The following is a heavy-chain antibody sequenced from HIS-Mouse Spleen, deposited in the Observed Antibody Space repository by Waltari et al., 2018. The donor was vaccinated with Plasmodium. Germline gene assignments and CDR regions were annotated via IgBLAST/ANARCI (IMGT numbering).Heavy chain of an antibody. CDR2: IWYDGSNK. Sequence: QVQLVESGGGVVQPGRSLRLSCAASGFTFSSYGMHWVRQAPGKGREGVAVIWYDGSNKYYADSVKGRFTISRDNSKNTLYLQMNSLRAEDTAVYYCAKVAQGTRDAFDIWGQGTMVTVSS. V-gene: IGHV3-33*06. D-gene: IGHD2-8*01. CDR3: AKVAQGTRDAFDI. J-gene: IGHJ3*02. CDR1: GFTFSSYG.